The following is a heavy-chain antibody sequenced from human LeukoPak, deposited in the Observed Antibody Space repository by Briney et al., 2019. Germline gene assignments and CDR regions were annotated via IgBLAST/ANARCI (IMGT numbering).Heavy chain of an antibody. D-gene: IGHD6-19*01. J-gene: IGHJ5*02. V-gene: IGHV3-7*04. CDR2: IKQDGSDK. Sequence: PGGSLRLSCAASGFTFDDYAMHWVRQAPGKGLEWVANIKQDGSDKYYVDSVKGRFTISRDNAKNSLYLQMNSLRAEDTALYYCARDGLALGWFDPWGQGTLVAVSS. CDR3: ARDGLALGWFDP. CDR1: GFTFDDYA.